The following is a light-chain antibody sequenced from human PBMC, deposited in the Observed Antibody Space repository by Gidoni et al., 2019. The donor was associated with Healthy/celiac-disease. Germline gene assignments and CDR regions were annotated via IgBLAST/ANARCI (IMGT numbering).Light chain of an antibody. CDR3: NSRDSSGNLVV. J-gene: IGLJ2*01. V-gene: IGLV3-19*01. CDR2: GKN. CDR1: SLRSSY. Sequence: SSELTQDPAVSVALGQTVRITCQGDSLRSSYASWSQQKPGQAPLLVIYGKNNRPSGIPDRFSGSSSGNTASLTITGAQAEDEADYYCNSRDSSGNLVVFGGGTKLTVL.